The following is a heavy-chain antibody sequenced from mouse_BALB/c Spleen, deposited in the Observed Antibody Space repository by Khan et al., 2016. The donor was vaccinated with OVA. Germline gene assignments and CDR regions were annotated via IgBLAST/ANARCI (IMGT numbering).Heavy chain of an antibody. V-gene: IGHV9-3-1*01. CDR1: GYTFTNYG. CDR2: INTYTGEP. J-gene: IGHJ4*01. Sequence: QIQLVQSGPELMKPGETVKISCKASGYTFTNYGMNWVKQAPGKGLKWMGWINTYTGEPTYADDFKGRFAFSLDTSASTAYLQINNLTTEDTATDCCARVGYGGTLDYWGQGTSVTVSS. D-gene: IGHD1-2*01. CDR3: ARVGYGGTLDY.